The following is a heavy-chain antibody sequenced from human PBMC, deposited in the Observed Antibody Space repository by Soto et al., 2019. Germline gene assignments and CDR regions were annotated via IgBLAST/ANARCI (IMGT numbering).Heavy chain of an antibody. CDR3: ARHHYNSGHSAFNI. D-gene: IGHD5-12*01. V-gene: IGHV5-51*01. Sequence: GESLKISCKGSGYSFTGYWIAWVRQMPGKGLEWMGIIYPGDSETRYSPSFQGQVTISADKSISTAYLQWSSLKASDTAMYYCARHHYNSGHSAFNIWGQGTMVTVSS. CDR2: IYPGDSET. CDR1: GYSFTGYW. J-gene: IGHJ3*02.